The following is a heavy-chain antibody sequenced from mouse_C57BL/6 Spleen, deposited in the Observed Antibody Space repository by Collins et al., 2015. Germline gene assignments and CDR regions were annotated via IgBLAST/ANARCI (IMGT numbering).Heavy chain of an antibody. V-gene: IGHV9-3-1*01. Sequence: QIQLVQSGPELKKPGETVKISCKASGYTFTNYGMNWVKQAPGKGLKWMGWINTYTGEPTYADDFKGRFAFSLETSASTAYLQINNLKNEDTATYFCARGRYYGSFDYWGQGTTLTVSS. D-gene: IGHD1-1*01. J-gene: IGHJ2*01. CDR3: ARGRYYGSFDY. CDR1: GYTFTNYG. CDR2: INTYTGEP.